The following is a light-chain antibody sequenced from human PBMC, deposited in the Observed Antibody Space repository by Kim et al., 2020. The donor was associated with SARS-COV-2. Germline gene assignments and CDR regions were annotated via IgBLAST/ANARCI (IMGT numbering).Light chain of an antibody. Sequence: SAYVGDRVTITGRGSQDISNYLAWYQQKPGKVPKLLIYGANTLQSGVPFRFSGSGLGTDFTLTITSLQPEDIAIYYCQRYDNVPFFGPGTKVDIK. V-gene: IGKV1-27*01. CDR2: GAN. CDR3: QRYDNVPF. J-gene: IGKJ3*01. CDR1: QDISNY.